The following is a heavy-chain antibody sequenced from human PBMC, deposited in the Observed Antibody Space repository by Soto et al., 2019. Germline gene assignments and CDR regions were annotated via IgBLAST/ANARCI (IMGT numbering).Heavy chain of an antibody. CDR2: ISSSSSYI. J-gene: IGHJ3*02. V-gene: IGHV3-21*01. Sequence: EVQLVESGGGLVKPGGSLRLSCAASGFTFSSYSMNWVRQAPGKGLEWVSSISSSSSYIYYADSVKGRFTISRDNAKNSLYLQMNSLRAEDTAVYYCARALGVKDAFDIWGQGTMLTVSS. CDR1: GFTFSSYS. D-gene: IGHD3-16*01. CDR3: ARALGVKDAFDI.